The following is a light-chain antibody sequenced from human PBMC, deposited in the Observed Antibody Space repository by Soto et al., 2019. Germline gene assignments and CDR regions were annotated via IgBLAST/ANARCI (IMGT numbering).Light chain of an antibody. CDR2: EGG. J-gene: IGLJ2*01. V-gene: IGLV2-23*03. CDR1: NSDVGRYNL. Sequence: QSALTQPASVSGSPGQSIAISCTGTNSDVGRYNLVSWYQQYPGKAPKLIIYEGGKRPSGVSDRFSGSKSGNTASLTISGLQAEDEADYYCCSYAGSIAFVVFGGGTQLTVL. CDR3: CSYAGSIAFVV.